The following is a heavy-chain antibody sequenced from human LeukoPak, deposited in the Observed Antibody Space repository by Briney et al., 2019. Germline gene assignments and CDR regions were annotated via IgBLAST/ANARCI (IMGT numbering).Heavy chain of an antibody. CDR1: GASTTNYY. J-gene: IGHJ4*02. CDR3: ARDIRMVGATLCFDY. D-gene: IGHD1-26*01. CDR2: MHSSGST. V-gene: IGHV4-59*01. Sequence: PSETLSLTCTVSGASTTNYYWSWVRQFPGKELEWIVYMHSSGSTNYNLSLKSRVTMSIDTSKNQFSLNLRSVTAADTAVYYCARDIRMVGATLCFDYWGQGLLVTVSS.